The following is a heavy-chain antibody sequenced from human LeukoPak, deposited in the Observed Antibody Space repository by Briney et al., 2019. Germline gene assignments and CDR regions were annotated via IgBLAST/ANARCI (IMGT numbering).Heavy chain of an antibody. CDR2: ISGSGGST. D-gene: IGHD1-26*01. Sequence: GGSLRLSCAASGLTVSSNYMSWVRQAPGKGLEWVSAISGSGGSTYYADSVKGRFTISRDNSKNTLYLQMNSLRAEDTAVYYCAKGVSGSHRNAFDIWGQGTMVTVSS. CDR3: AKGVSGSHRNAFDI. J-gene: IGHJ3*02. V-gene: IGHV3-23*01. CDR1: GLTVSSNY.